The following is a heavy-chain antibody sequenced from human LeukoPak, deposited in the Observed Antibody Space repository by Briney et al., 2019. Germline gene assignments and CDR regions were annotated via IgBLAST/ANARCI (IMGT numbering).Heavy chain of an antibody. J-gene: IGHJ4*02. CDR3: AKELGMAAAGKTFFDN. CDR1: GFTFSSYW. D-gene: IGHD6-13*01. V-gene: IGHV3-30*18. Sequence: GGSLRLSCAASGFTFSSYWMNWVRQAPGKGLEWVAVISYDGSNKYYADSVKGRFTISRDNSKNTLYLQMNSLRAEDTAVYYCAKELGMAAAGKTFFDNWGQGTLVTVSS. CDR2: ISYDGSNK.